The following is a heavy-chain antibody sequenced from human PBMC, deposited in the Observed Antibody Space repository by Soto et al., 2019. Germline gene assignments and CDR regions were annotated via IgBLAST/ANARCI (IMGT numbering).Heavy chain of an antibody. CDR2: FDPEDGET. CDR3: AILDGDLNWFDP. V-gene: IGHV1-24*01. Sequence: ASVKVSCKVSGYTLTELSMHWVRQAPGKGLEWMGGFDPEDGETIYAQKFQGRVTMTEDTSTDTAYMELSSLRSEDTAVYYCAILDGDLNWFDPWGQGTLVTVSS. CDR1: GYTLTELS. J-gene: IGHJ5*02. D-gene: IGHD2-21*02.